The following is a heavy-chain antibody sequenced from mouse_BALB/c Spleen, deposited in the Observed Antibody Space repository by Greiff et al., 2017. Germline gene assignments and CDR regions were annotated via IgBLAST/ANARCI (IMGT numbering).Heavy chain of an antibody. J-gene: IGHJ2*01. CDR1: GYSFTGYF. CDR2: INPYNGDT. V-gene: IGHV1-37*01. CDR3: GRTRYSGSSYEYYFDY. Sequence: VQLQQSGPELVKPGASVKISCKASGYSFTGYFMNWVKQSHGKSLEWIGRINPYNGDTFYNQKFKGKATLIVDKSSSTAHMELLSLTSEDSAVYYCGRTRYSGSSYEYYFDYWGQGTTLTVSS. D-gene: IGHD1-1*01.